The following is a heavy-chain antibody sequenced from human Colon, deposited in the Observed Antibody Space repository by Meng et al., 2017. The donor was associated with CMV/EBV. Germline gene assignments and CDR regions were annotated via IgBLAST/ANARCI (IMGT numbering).Heavy chain of an antibody. V-gene: IGHV1-46*01. D-gene: IGHD6-13*01. Sequence: KASGYTLTSYYIRWVRQAPGQGLEWMGRIDPSGGSTTYAQAFEGRVIMTRDTSTSTVHMELTSLRSEDTAVYYCARAIAAAGHFDYWGQGTLVTVSS. CDR2: IDPSGGST. CDR3: ARAIAAAGHFDY. CDR1: GYTLTSYY. J-gene: IGHJ4*02.